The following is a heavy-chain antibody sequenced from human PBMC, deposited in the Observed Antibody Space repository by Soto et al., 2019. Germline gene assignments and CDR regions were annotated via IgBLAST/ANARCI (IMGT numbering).Heavy chain of an antibody. V-gene: IGHV4-34*01. CDR2: ISPSGTT. CDR3: AKSLWFGTQPEI. J-gene: IGHJ4*02. D-gene: IGHD3-10*01. CDR1: GGSFSNNY. Sequence: KTSETLSLTCAVYGGSFSNNYWTWFRQPPGKGLEWIGEISPSGTTKYIPSLKSRGTISVDTSRKQFFLKVTSVSAADTAVYYCAKSLWFGTQPEIWGPGTLVTVSS.